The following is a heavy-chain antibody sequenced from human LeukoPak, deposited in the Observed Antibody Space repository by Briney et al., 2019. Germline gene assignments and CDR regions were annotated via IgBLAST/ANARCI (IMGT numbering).Heavy chain of an antibody. CDR1: GFTFSNAW. CDR2: IKSKTDGGTT. J-gene: IGHJ4*02. V-gene: IGHV3-15*07. D-gene: IGHD2-2*01. Sequence: GGSLRLSCAASGFTFSNAWMNWVRQAPGKGLEWVGRIKSKTDGGTTDYAAPVKGRFTISRDDSKNTLYLQMNSLKTEDTAVYYCTTCDVVVVPAASDYWGQGALVTVSP. CDR3: TTCDVVVVPAASDY.